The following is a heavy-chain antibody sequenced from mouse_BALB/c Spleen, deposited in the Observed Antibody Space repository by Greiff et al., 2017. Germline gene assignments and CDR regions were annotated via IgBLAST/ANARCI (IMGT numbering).Heavy chain of an antibody. CDR1: GFAFSSYD. D-gene: IGHD1-1*01. CDR2: ISSGGGST. J-gene: IGHJ2*01. V-gene: IGHV5-12-1*01. Sequence: EVQRVESGGGLVKPGGSLKLSCAASGFAFSSYDMSWVRQTPEKRLEWVAYISSGGGSTYYPDTVKGRFTISRDNAKNTLYLQMSSLKSEDTAMYYCARHDGNLYYFDYWGQGTTLTVSS. CDR3: ARHDGNLYYFDY.